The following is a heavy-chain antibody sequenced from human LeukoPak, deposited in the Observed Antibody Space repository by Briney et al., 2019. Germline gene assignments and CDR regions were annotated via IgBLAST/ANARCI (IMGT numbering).Heavy chain of an antibody. Sequence: GGSLRLSCAASGLTVSSTYMSWVRQAPGKGLEWVSVIYSGVSTFYADSGNCRFTISSDNSKNTLYLQMNSLRAEDTAVYYCAREGYGPLLRAFDIWGQGTMVTVSS. J-gene: IGHJ3*02. V-gene: IGHV3-66*02. CDR2: IYSGVST. D-gene: IGHD4-17*01. CDR1: GLTVSSTY. CDR3: AREGYGPLLRAFDI.